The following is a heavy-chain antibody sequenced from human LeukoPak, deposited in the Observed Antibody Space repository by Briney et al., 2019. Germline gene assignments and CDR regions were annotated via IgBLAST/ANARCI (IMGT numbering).Heavy chain of an antibody. J-gene: IGHJ4*02. V-gene: IGHV3-30*04. Sequence: GRSLRLSCAASGFTFSSYAMHWVRQAPGEGLEWVAVISYDGSNKYYADSVKGRFTISRDNSKNTLYLQMNSLRVEDTAVYYCARATDCSSTSCYLRTFDSNIDYWGQGTLVTVSS. D-gene: IGHD2-2*01. CDR1: GFTFSSYA. CDR2: ISYDGSNK. CDR3: ARATDCSSTSCYLRTFDSNIDY.